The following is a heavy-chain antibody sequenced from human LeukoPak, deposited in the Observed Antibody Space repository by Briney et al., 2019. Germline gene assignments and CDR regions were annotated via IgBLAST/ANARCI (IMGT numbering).Heavy chain of an antibody. Sequence: SGPTLVKPTQTLTLTCTFSGFSLNTSGVGVGWIRQPPGRALEWLALIYWDDDQRYSTSLESRLTISKDTSKNQVVLTMTNMDPVDTATYYCAHTSYDILTDYYLEFYFDHWGQGTLVTVSS. V-gene: IGHV2-5*02. CDR1: GFSLNTSGVG. D-gene: IGHD3-9*01. CDR3: AHTSYDILTDYYLEFYFDH. J-gene: IGHJ4*02. CDR2: IYWDDDQ.